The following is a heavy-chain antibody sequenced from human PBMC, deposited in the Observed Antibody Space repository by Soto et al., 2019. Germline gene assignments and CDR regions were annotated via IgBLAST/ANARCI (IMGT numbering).Heavy chain of an antibody. J-gene: IGHJ4*02. Sequence: QVQLVQSGAEVKKPGSSVKVSCKASGGTFSSYAISWVRQAPGQGLEWMGGIIPILVTANYAQKFQGRVKITAAEATSTAYMDLSSLISEDAAVYYWARWPDRGTDYLGQGPLVTVSS. CDR1: GGTFSSYA. D-gene: IGHD1-1*01. CDR3: ARWPDRGTDY. V-gene: IGHV1-69*01. CDR2: IIPILVTA.